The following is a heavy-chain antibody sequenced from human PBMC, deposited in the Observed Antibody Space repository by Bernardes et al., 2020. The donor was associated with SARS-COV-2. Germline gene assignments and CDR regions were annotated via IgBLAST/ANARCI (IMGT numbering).Heavy chain of an antibody. D-gene: IGHD3-10*01. Sequence: GGSLRLSCAASGFTFSSYAMHWVRQAPGKGLEWVAVISYDGSNKYYADSVKGRFTISRDNSKNTLYLQMNSLRAEDTAVYYCARDFTYSDYYGSGSYHNWFDPWGQGTLVTVSS. J-gene: IGHJ5*02. CDR2: ISYDGSNK. V-gene: IGHV3-30*04. CDR3: ARDFTYSDYYGSGSYHNWFDP. CDR1: GFTFSSYA.